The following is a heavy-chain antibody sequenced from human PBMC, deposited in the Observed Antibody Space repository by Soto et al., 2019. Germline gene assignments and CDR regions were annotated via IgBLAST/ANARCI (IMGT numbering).Heavy chain of an antibody. CDR2: ISLSSSTI. CDR1: GFTFSSYN. V-gene: IGHV3-48*01. Sequence: EVQLVESGGGLVQPGGSLRLSCAASGFTFSSYNMNWVRQAPGKGLEWFSDISLSSSTIFYADSVKGRFTISRDNAKNSLYLQMNSLRAEDTAVYYCARDSRNYYYYMDVWGKGTTVTVSS. J-gene: IGHJ6*03. CDR3: ARDSRNYYYYMDV.